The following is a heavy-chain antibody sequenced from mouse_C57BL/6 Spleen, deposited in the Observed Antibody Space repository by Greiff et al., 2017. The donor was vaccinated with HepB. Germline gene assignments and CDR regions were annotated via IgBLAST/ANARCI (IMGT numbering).Heavy chain of an antibody. CDR1: GFTFSSYT. V-gene: IGHV5-9*01. J-gene: IGHJ2*01. CDR3: ARHGYGSSYGYFDY. CDR2: ISGGGGNT. Sequence: EVKLQESGGGLVKPGGSLKLSCAASGFTFSSYTMSWVRQTPEKRLEWVATISGGGGNTYYPDSVKGRFTISRDNAKNTLYLQMSSLRSEDTALYYCARHGYGSSYGYFDYWGQGTTLTVSS. D-gene: IGHD1-1*01.